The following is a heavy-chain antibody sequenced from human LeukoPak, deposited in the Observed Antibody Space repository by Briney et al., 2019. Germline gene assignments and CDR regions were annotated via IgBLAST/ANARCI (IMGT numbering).Heavy chain of an antibody. CDR3: ARDYHGSGSLTTFDY. CDR1: GYTFTSFY. Sequence: ASVKVSCKASGYTFTSFYIHWVRQAPGQGLEWMGIINPRGGSASSAQKFQGRVTLTRDTSTSTVYMELSSLRFQDTAVYYCARDYHGSGSLTTFDYWGQGTLVTVS. J-gene: IGHJ4*02. V-gene: IGHV1-46*01. D-gene: IGHD3-10*01. CDR2: INPRGGSA.